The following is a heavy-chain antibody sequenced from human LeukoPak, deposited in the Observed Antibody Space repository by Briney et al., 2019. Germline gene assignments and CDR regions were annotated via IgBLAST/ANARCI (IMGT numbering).Heavy chain of an antibody. D-gene: IGHD2-15*01. CDR2: ISYDGSNK. CDR3: TRDCSGASCYEEMDY. CDR1: GFIFSSYV. Sequence: GGSLRLSCAASGFIFSSYVMHWVRQAPGKGLEWVAVISYDGSNKYYADSVMGRFTISRDNSRNTLYLQMNSLRAEDTAVYYCTRDCSGASCYEEMDYWGQGTLVTVSS. J-gene: IGHJ4*02. V-gene: IGHV3-30-3*01.